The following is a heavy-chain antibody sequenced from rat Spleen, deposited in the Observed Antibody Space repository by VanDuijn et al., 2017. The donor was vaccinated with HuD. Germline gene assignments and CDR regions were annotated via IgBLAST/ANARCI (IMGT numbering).Heavy chain of an antibody. CDR1: GYTIISGY. J-gene: IGHJ2*01. Sequence: EIQLQESGPGLVKPSQSLSLTCSVTGYTIISGYDWSWIRQFPGNKMEWMGYISYSGSTNYNPSLKSRISITRDTSKNQFFLQLNSVTTEDTATYYCASNWEGDYFDYWGQGVMVTVSS. CDR2: ISYSGST. D-gene: IGHD5-1*01. CDR3: ASNWEGDYFDY. V-gene: IGHV3-4*01.